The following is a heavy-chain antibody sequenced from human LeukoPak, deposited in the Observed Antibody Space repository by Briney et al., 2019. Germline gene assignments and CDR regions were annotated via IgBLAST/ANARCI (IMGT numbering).Heavy chain of an antibody. CDR3: ARGYSNLAY. D-gene: IGHD4-11*01. CDR2: IYYSGST. CDR1: GGSINSYY. Sequence: SETLSLTCNVSGGSINSYYWSWIRQSPGKGLEWIGYIYYSGSTNYNPPLKSRVTISVDASRDQFSLKLSSVTAADTAVYYCARGYSNLAYWGQGTLVTVSS. J-gene: IGHJ4*02. V-gene: IGHV4-59*01.